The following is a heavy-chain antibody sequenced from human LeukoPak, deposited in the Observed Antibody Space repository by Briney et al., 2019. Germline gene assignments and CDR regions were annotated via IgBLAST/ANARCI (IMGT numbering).Heavy chain of an antibody. CDR1: GGTFSSYA. J-gene: IGHJ5*02. V-gene: IGHV1-69*13. Sequence: ASVKVSCKASGGTFSSYAISWVRQAPGQGLEWMGGIIPIFGTANYAQKFQGRVTITADESTSTAYMELSSLRSEDTAVYYCARDGLRATYYYDSSGYHIWFDPWGQGTLVTVSS. D-gene: IGHD3-22*01. CDR2: IIPIFGTA. CDR3: ARDGLRATYYYDSSGYHIWFDP.